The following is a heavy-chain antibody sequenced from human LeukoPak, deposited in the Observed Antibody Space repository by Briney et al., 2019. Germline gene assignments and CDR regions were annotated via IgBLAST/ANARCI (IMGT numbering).Heavy chain of an antibody. CDR3: AHGAMYQLDY. Sequence: GGSLRLSCAASGFTLSNYAMSWVRQAPGKGQEWVSGIIGGGGSTYYADSVKGRFTISGDNSRNTLSLQMNSLRAEDTAVYYCAHGAMYQLDYWGQGTLVTISS. CDR2: IIGGGGST. CDR1: GFTLSNYA. J-gene: IGHJ4*02. D-gene: IGHD2-2*01. V-gene: IGHV3-23*01.